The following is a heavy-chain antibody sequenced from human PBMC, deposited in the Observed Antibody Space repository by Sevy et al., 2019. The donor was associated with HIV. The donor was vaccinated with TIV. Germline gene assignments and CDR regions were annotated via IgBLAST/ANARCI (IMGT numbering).Heavy chain of an antibody. V-gene: IGHV4-59*08. J-gene: IGHJ5*02. D-gene: IGHD2-2*01. CDR2: VQYRGTT. Sequence: SETLSLTCTVSGDSISTYYWSWIRQPTGKGLEWIGFVQYRGTTNYNPSLKNRGTISVDASTNKFFLRLNSVTAADSAVYYCAKHVDARWFDPWGQGTLVTVSS. CDR1: GDSISTYY. CDR3: AKHVDARWFDP.